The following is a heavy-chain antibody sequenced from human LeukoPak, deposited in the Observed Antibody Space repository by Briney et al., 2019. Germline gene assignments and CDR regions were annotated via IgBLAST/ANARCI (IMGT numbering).Heavy chain of an antibody. CDR1: GFTFTSYA. D-gene: IGHD4-17*01. CDR3: AREGLHDYGDLGCFDY. CDR2: ISTGAGST. Sequence: PGGSLRLSCAASGFTFTSYAMSWVRQAPGKGLEWVSAISTGAGSTYYADSVKGRFTISRDNSKNTLYLQMNSLRAGDTAVYYCAREGLHDYGDLGCFDYWGQGTLVTVSS. V-gene: IGHV3-23*01. J-gene: IGHJ4*02.